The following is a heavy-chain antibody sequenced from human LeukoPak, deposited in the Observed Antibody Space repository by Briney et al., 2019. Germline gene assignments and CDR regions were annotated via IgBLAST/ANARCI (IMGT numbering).Heavy chain of an antibody. CDR3: ARGPYCGDDCYFDS. J-gene: IGHJ4*02. CDR2: IYSSGST. CDR1: GSSISDYF. Sequence: PSETLSLTCTVSGSSISDYFWSWIRQPAGKGLEWIGRIYSSGSTLYNPSLKSRVTMSVDTSKNQFSLRLTSVTAADTAVYYCARGPYCGDDCYFDSWGRGTLFTVSS. D-gene: IGHD2-21*01. V-gene: IGHV4-4*07.